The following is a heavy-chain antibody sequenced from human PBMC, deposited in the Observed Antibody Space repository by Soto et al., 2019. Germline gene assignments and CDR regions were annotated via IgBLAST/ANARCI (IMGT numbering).Heavy chain of an antibody. CDR3: ARDSRTGCSSTDCYMS. J-gene: IGHJ5*02. CDR1: GFTFSSYSM. V-gene: IGHV4-4*02. Sequence: GSLRLSCAASGFTFSSYSMNWVRQSPGKGLQWIGEIYHSGNTRNNPSLKGRVTMSVDKSNNQFSLNLMSVTAADTATYYCARDSRTGCSSTDCYMSWGRGILVTVSS. D-gene: IGHD2-2*01. CDR2: IYHSGNT.